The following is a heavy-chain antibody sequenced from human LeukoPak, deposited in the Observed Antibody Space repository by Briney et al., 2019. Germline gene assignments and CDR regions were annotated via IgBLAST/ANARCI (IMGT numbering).Heavy chain of an antibody. CDR1: GGTFSSYA. Sequence: SVKVSCKASGGTFSSYAISWVRQAPGQGLEWMGGIIPIFGTANYAQKFQGRVTITADESTSTAYMELSSLRSEDTAVYYCARPHVPAAISNAFDIWGQGTMVTVSS. D-gene: IGHD2-2*01. J-gene: IGHJ3*02. CDR3: ARPHVPAAISNAFDI. CDR2: IIPIFGTA. V-gene: IGHV1-69*13.